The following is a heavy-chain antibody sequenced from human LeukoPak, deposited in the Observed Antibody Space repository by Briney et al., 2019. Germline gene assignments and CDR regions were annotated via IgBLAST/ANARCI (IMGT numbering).Heavy chain of an antibody. D-gene: IGHD3-10*01. CDR3: ARVIWFGEFVDY. J-gene: IGHJ4*02. CDR2: IKQDGSEK. Sequence: GGSLRLSCAASGFTVSSNYMSWVRQAPGKGLEWVANIKQDGSEKYYVDSVKGRFTISRDNAKNSLYLQMNSLRAEDTAVYYCARVIWFGEFVDYWGQGTLVTVSS. V-gene: IGHV3-7*01. CDR1: GFTVSSNY.